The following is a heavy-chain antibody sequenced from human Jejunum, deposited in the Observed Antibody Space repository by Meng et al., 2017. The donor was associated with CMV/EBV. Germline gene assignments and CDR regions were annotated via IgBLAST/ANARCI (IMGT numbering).Heavy chain of an antibody. Sequence: SCAASGFSLSDYSINWVRQAPGKGLEWVSSVKSHSTFIYYADSVKGRFTISRDNAENSLHLQMNNLRVEDTGVYYCARDWQKGMDVWGQGTTVTVSS. CDR2: VKSHSTFI. J-gene: IGHJ6*02. CDR3: ARDWQKGMDV. V-gene: IGHV3-21*04. CDR1: GFSLSDYS.